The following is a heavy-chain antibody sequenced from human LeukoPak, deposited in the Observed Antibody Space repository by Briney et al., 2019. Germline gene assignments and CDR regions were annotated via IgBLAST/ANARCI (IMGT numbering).Heavy chain of an antibody. J-gene: IGHJ6*03. V-gene: IGHV3-21*01. CDR2: INSSSSYI. Sequence: GGSLRLSCAASGFTFSSYSMNWVRQAPGQGLEWVSSINSSSSYIYYADSVKGRFTISRDNAKNSLYLQMNSLRAEDTAVYYCARIPIVGATYYYYYYMDVWGKGTKVTVSS. CDR1: GFTFSSYS. D-gene: IGHD1-26*01. CDR3: ARIPIVGATYYYYYYMDV.